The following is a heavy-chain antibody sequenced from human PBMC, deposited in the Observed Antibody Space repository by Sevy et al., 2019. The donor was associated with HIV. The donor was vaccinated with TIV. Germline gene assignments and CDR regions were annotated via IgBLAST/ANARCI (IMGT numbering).Heavy chain of an antibody. CDR3: ERVLFAWPTDY. CDR1: GFIVSSNH. D-gene: IGHD2-21*01. J-gene: IGHJ4*02. CDR2: IYSVGSA. V-gene: IGHV3-53*01. Sequence: GGSLRLSCAASGFIVSSNHMSWVRQAPGKGLEWVSVIYSVGSAYYADSVKGRFIISRDNSKNMVYLQMNSLRDEDTAVYYCERVLFAWPTDYWGQGTLVTVS.